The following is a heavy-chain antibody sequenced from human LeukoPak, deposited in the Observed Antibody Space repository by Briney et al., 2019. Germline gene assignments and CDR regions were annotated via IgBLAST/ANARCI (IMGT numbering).Heavy chain of an antibody. J-gene: IGHJ4*02. V-gene: IGHV3-23*01. CDR1: GFTFSSYA. CDR2: ISGSGGST. Sequence: GGSLRLSCAASGFTFSSYAMSWVRRAPGKGLEWVSAISGSGGSTYYADSVKGRFTISRDNSKNTLYLQMNSLRAEDTAVYYCAKAVSNYYGSGSYYFDYWGQGTLVTVSS. CDR3: AKAVSNYYGSGSYYFDY. D-gene: IGHD3-10*01.